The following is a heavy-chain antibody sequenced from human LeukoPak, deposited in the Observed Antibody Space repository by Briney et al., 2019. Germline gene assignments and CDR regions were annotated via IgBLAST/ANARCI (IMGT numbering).Heavy chain of an antibody. CDR1: GGSISSSSYY. V-gene: IGHV4-39*01. Sequence: SSETLSLTCTVSGGSISSSSYYWGWIRQPPGKGLEWIGSIYYSGSTYYNPSLKSRVTISVDTSKNQFSLKLSSVTAADTAVHYCARLIDPPDYSNYPTNWFDPWGQGTLVTVSS. CDR3: ARLIDPPDYSNYPTNWFDP. D-gene: IGHD4-11*01. J-gene: IGHJ5*02. CDR2: IYYSGST.